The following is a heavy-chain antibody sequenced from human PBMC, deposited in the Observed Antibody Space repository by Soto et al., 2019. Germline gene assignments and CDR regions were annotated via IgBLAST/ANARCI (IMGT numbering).Heavy chain of an antibody. CDR3: ARSWVTGKGGMDV. CDR1: GYTFTSYG. CDR2: INGYTGNT. Sequence: QVQLVQSGAEVKKPGASVKVSCKASGYTFTSYGFSWVRQAPGQGLEWMGWINGYTGNTHYAQKFQGRVTMTTDTATRTAYMGLWTLTSDDTAVYYCARSWVTGKGGMDVWGQGTTVTVSS. J-gene: IGHJ6*02. V-gene: IGHV1-18*01. D-gene: IGHD3-16*01.